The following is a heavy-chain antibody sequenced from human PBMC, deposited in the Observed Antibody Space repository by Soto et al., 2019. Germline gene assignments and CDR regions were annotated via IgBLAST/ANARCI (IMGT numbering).Heavy chain of an antibody. J-gene: IGHJ6*02. Sequence: VESLKISCKHPGYSFTTYWIGWVRLMPVKVLERMGIIYPGDSDTRYSPSFQGQVTISADKSISTAYLQWSSLKASDTAMYYCARLYSAYSYGPHYYYYGMDVWGQGTTVTVYS. D-gene: IGHD5-18*01. CDR3: ARLYSAYSYGPHYYYYGMDV. CDR2: IYPGDSDT. CDR1: GYSFTTYW. V-gene: IGHV5-51*01.